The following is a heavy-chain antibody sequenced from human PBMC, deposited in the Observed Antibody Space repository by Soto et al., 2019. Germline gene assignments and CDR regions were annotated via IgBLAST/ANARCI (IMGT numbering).Heavy chain of an antibody. CDR1: GFTFNDYY. Sequence: QGQLGESGGGLAKPGGSLRLSCAASGFTFNDYYMSWIRQAPGKGLEWVSYISSSGTTIYYADSVKGRFTLSRDNARNSLFLQMHSLRAAAPAVYYCAKGYVWGSYRPPMDAWGHGTTVIVSS. CDR3: AKGYVWGSYRPPMDA. CDR2: ISSSGTTI. V-gene: IGHV3-11*01. D-gene: IGHD3-16*02. J-gene: IGHJ6*02.